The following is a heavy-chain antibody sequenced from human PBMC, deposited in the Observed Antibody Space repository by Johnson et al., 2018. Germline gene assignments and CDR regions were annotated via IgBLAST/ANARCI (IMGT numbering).Heavy chain of an antibody. D-gene: IGHD5/OR15-5a*01. Sequence: QVQLVESGGGVVQPGKSLRLSCAAYGFTFNSDGMHWVRQAPGKGLERVEIISYDGSHQYYADSVKGRFTISRYNSKNTQYLQMNSLRGEDTAVYYCAREAEYSVESFQYWGRGPLVTVSS. CDR2: ISYDGSHQ. J-gene: IGHJ1*01. CDR3: AREAEYSVESFQY. CDR1: GFTFNSDG. V-gene: IGHV3-30*03.